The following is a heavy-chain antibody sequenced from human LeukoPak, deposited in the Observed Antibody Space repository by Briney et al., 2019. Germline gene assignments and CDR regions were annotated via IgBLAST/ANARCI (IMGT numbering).Heavy chain of an antibody. CDR2: IYSGGST. D-gene: IGHD1-1*01. J-gene: IGHJ3*02. V-gene: IGHV3-53*01. CDR3: ARAARLDNGFDI. CDR1: RFTFSSYS. Sequence: GGSLRLSCAASRFTFSSYSMNWVRQAPGKGLEWVSIIYSGGSTYYADSVKGRFTISRDDSKNTLYLQMNSLRAEDTAVYYCARAARLDNGFDIWGQGTMVTVSS.